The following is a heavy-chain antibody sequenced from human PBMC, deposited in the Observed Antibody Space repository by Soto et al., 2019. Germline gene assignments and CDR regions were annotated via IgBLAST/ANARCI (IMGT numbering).Heavy chain of an antibody. CDR2: ISGSGGST. J-gene: IGHJ4*02. Sequence: EVQLLESGGGLVQPGGSLRLSCAASGFTFSSYAMSWVRQAPGKGLEWVSAISGSGGSTFYADSVEGRFTISRDNSKNTLYLQVNSLRADDTAVYYCASNKWGKLGPRDYWGQGALVTVSS. CDR3: ASNKWGKLGPRDY. V-gene: IGHV3-23*01. CDR1: GFTFSSYA. D-gene: IGHD2-15*01.